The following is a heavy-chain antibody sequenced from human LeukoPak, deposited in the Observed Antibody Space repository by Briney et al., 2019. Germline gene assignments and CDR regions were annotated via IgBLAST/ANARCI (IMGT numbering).Heavy chain of an antibody. V-gene: IGHV1-46*01. CDR2: INPSGGST. CDR3: ARDRYYYGSGITRKYYYYGMDV. Sequence: GASVKVSCKASGYTFTSYYMHWVRQAPGQGLEWMGIINPSGGSTSYAQKFQGRVTMTRDTSTSTVYMELSSLRSEDTAVYYCARDRYYYGSGITRKYYYYGMDVWGQGTTVTVSS. D-gene: IGHD3-10*01. CDR1: GYTFTSYY. J-gene: IGHJ6*02.